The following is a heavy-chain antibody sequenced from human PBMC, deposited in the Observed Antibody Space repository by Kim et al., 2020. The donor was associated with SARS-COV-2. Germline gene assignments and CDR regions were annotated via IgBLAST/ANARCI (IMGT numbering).Heavy chain of an antibody. Sequence: NHNPSLKGRVTRSVDTSKNPFSLKLSSVTAADTAVYYCASLTGSSYYFDYWGQGTLVTVSS. V-gene: IGHV4-59*01. J-gene: IGHJ4*02. CDR3: ASLTGSSYYFDY. D-gene: IGHD6-13*01.